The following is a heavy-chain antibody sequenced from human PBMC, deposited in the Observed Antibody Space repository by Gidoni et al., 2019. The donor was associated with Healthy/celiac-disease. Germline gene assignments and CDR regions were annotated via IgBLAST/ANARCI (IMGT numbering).Heavy chain of an antibody. D-gene: IGHD3-3*01. CDR3: AKDNDFWSGYPNWFDP. V-gene: IGHV3-23*01. J-gene: IGHJ5*02. Sequence: TISRDNSKNTLYLQMNSLRAEDTAVYYCAKDNDFWSGYPNWFDPWGQGTLVTVSS.